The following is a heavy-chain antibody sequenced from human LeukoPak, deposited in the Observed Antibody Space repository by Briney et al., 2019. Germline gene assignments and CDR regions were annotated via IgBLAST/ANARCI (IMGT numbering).Heavy chain of an antibody. J-gene: IGHJ6*02. Sequence: GGSLRLSCAASGFTFSSYAMHWVRQAPGKGLEWVAVIWYDGSNKYYADSVKGRFTISRDNSKNTLYLQMNSLRAEDTAVYYCARDGGYGYYYGMDVWGQGTTVTVSS. CDR1: GFTFSSYA. CDR3: ARDGGYGYYYGMDV. CDR2: IWYDGSNK. D-gene: IGHD5-12*01. V-gene: IGHV3-33*08.